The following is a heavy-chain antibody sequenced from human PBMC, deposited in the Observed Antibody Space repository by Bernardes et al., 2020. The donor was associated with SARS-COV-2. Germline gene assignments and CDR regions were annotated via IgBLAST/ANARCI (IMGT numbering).Heavy chain of an antibody. CDR3: ARDSTAGTTTSNWIDP. J-gene: IGHJ5*02. Sequence: GSLRPPCAASGFTLSSYDLHWVRQAPGKGLEWVAVIWFDGSKKYYGDSVKGRFTISRDNSKNTMYLQMDTLRVEDTAVYYCARDSTAGTTTSNWIDPWGQGTLVTVSS. D-gene: IGHD1-1*01. CDR2: IWFDGSKK. CDR1: GFTLSSYD. V-gene: IGHV3-33*01.